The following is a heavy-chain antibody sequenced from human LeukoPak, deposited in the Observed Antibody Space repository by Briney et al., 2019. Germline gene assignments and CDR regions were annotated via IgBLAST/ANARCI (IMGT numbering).Heavy chain of an antibody. CDR1: GVSISSSNSY. Sequence: SETLSLTCTVSGVSISSSNSYWSWIRQPPGKGLDWIGYIYYSGSTNYNPSLNYNPSLKSRVTISVDPSKKQFSLKLNSVTAADTAVYYCARLATLSTIAARGRSWFDPWGQGTLVTVSS. V-gene: IGHV4-61*01. CDR2: IYYSGSTNYNPSL. J-gene: IGHJ5*02. CDR3: ARLATLSTIAARGRSWFDP. D-gene: IGHD6-6*01.